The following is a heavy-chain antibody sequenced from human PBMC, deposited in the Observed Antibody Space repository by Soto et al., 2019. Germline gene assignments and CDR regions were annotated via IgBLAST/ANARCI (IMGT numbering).Heavy chain of an antibody. Sequence: SVKVSCKASGGTFNSYAISWVRQAPGQGLEWMGGIIPIFGTANYAQKFQGRVTITADESTSTAYMELSSLRSEDTAVYYCASSSIAHYGMDVWGQGTTVTVSS. V-gene: IGHV1-69*13. CDR3: ASSSIAHYGMDV. CDR1: GGTFNSYA. CDR2: IIPIFGTA. J-gene: IGHJ6*02. D-gene: IGHD6-6*01.